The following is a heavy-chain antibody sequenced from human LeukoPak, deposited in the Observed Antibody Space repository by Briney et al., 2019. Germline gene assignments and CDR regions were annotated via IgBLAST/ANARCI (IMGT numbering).Heavy chain of an antibody. J-gene: IGHJ4*02. V-gene: IGHV4-39*01. Sequence: SETLSLTCTVSGGSISSSSYYWGWIRQPPGKGLEWIGSIYYSGSTYYNPSLKSRVTISVDTSKNQFSLKLSSVTAADTAVYYCARRAASKREYSSSSFLDYWGQGTLVTVSS. D-gene: IGHD6-6*01. CDR1: GGSISSSSYY. CDR3: ARRAASKREYSSSSFLDY. CDR2: IYYSGST.